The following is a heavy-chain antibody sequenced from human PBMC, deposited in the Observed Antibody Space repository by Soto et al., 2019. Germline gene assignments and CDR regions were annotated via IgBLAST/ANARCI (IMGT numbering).Heavy chain of an antibody. Sequence: ASVKVSCKPSGYIFSSYGISWLRQAPGQGREWMGWISAYNGNTNYAQKFQGRVTMTTDTSTSTAYLELESLRSDDTAVYYCARDNYYDSSGPLDYWGQGTLVTVSS. CDR2: ISAYNGNT. CDR3: ARDNYYDSSGPLDY. D-gene: IGHD3-22*01. J-gene: IGHJ4*02. V-gene: IGHV1-18*01. CDR1: GYIFSSYG.